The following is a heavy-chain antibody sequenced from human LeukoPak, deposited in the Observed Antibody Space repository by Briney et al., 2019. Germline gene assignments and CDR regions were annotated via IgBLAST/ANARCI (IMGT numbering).Heavy chain of an antibody. V-gene: IGHV3-30*03. CDR2: IAYGGSNE. Sequence: GGSLRLSCAASGFTFSDYAMHWVRQAPGKGLEWVAVIAYGGSNEYHADSVKGRFTISRDDSKNTLYLQMNSLRPEDTGVYYCARNKPITAFFGMDVWGQGTTVTVSS. CDR1: GFTFSDYA. CDR3: ARNKPITAFFGMDV. J-gene: IGHJ6*02. D-gene: IGHD2/OR15-2a*01.